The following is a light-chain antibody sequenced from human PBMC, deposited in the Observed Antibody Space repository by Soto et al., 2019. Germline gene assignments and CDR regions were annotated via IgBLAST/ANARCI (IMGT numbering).Light chain of an antibody. J-gene: IGLJ1*01. CDR3: GSWDSSLSAYV. CDR1: SSNIGGNS. Sequence: SVRTQPPSVSASPWQKATISCSGSSSNIGGNSVSWYQQLPGTAPKLLIYDDNKRPSGIPDRFSGSKSGTSATLGITGFQTGDEADYYCGSWDSSLSAYVFGTGTKV. V-gene: IGLV1-51*01. CDR2: DDN.